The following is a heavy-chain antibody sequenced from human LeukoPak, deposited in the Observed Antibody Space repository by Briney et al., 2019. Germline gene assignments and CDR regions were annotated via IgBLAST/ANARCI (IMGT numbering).Heavy chain of an antibody. CDR1: GFPFSSYS. CDR3: TRDKSSGCFD. CDR2: ISYDGSNK. D-gene: IGHD6-19*01. V-gene: IGHV3-30*14. Sequence: GRSLRLSCAASGFPFSSYSMHWVRQAPGKGLEWVALISYDGSNKYYVDSVKGRFTISRDNSKNTLYLQMNSLRAEDTAVYYCTRDKSSGCFDWGQGTLVTVSS. J-gene: IGHJ4*02.